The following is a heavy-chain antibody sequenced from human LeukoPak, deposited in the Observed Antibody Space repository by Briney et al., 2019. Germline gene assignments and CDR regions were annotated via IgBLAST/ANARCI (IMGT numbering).Heavy chain of an antibody. CDR1: GGTFSSYA. CDR3: ARDLHGSGTWDWFDP. Sequence: ASVKVSCKASGGTFSSYAISWVRQAPGQGLEWMGGIIPIFGTANYAQKFQGRVTITTDESTSTAYMELSSLRSEDTAVYYCARDLHGSGTWDWFDPWGQGTLVTVSS. D-gene: IGHD3-10*01. CDR2: IIPIFGTA. V-gene: IGHV1-69*05. J-gene: IGHJ5*02.